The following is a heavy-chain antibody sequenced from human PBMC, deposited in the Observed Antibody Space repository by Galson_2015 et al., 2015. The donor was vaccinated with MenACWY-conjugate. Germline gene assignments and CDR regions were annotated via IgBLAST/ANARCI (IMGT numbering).Heavy chain of an antibody. Sequence: SLRLSCAASGFTFGDYALSWFRQAPGKGLEWVGFIRSKAYGGTTEYAASVKGRFTISRDDSNSIAYLQMNSLKIEDTAVYFCTRDLWKKHLGGYDYYGMDVWGQGTTVTVSS. CDR1: GFTFGDYA. V-gene: IGHV3-49*03. CDR2: IRSKAYGGTT. D-gene: IGHD3-16*01. J-gene: IGHJ6*02. CDR3: TRDLWKKHLGGYDYYGMDV.